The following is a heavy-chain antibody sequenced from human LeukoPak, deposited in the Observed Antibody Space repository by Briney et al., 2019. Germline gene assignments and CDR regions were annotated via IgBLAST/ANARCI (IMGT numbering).Heavy chain of an antibody. D-gene: IGHD6-13*01. CDR2: IYSGGST. CDR3: ARDGRRGSSWSYYYYGMDV. V-gene: IGHV3-53*01. Sequence: PGGSLRLSCAASGFTFSDYYMSWIRQAPGKGLEWVSVIYSGGSTYYADSVKGRFTISRDNSKNTLYLQMNSLRAEDTAVCYCARDGRRGSSWSYYYYGMDVWGQGTTVTVSS. J-gene: IGHJ6*02. CDR1: GFTFSDYY.